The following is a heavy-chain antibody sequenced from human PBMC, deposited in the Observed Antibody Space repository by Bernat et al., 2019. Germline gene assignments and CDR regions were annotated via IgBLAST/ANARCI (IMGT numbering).Heavy chain of an antibody. CDR2: IKSKTDGGTT. CDR1: GFTFSNAW. J-gene: IGHJ4*02. CDR3: TTDADGDYVL. Sequence: EVQLVESGGGLVKPGGSLRLSCAASGFTFSNAWMSWVRQAPGKGLDWFGRIKSKTDGGTTDYAAPVKGRFTISRDDSKNTLYLQMNSLKTEDTAVYYCTTDADGDYVLWGQGTLVTVSS. D-gene: IGHD4-17*01. V-gene: IGHV3-15*01.